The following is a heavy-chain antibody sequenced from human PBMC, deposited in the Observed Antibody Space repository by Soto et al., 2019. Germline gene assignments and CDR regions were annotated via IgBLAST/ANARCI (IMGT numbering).Heavy chain of an antibody. CDR2: MSHSGGT. Sequence: QVQLQQWGAGLLKPSETLSLTCAVYGGFVSSGSYYWSWIRQPPGKGLEWIGEMSHSGGTHFNPSLKRRVTLSVATSKNQFSLKMSSVTAADTALYYCARVERGTATTVVDAFDIWGPGTMVTVSS. J-gene: IGHJ3*02. CDR3: ARVERGTATTVVDAFDI. D-gene: IGHD1-1*01. V-gene: IGHV4-34*01. CDR1: GGFVSSGSYY.